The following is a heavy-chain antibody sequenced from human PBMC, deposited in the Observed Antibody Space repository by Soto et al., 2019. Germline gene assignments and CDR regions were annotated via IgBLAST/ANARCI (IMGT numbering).Heavy chain of an antibody. CDR2: INHSGST. V-gene: IGHV4-34*01. D-gene: IGHD6-19*01. J-gene: IGHJ4*02. Sequence: SETLSLTCAVYGGSFSGYYWSWIRQPPGKGLEWIGEINHSGSTNYNPSLKSRVTISVDTSKNQFSLKLSSVTAADTAVYYCARGPRSGWPIDYWGQGTLVTVSS. CDR3: ARGPRSGWPIDY. CDR1: GGSFSGYY.